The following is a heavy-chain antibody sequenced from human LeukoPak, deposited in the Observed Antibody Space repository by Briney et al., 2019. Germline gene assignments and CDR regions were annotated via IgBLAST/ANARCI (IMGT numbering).Heavy chain of an antibody. CDR1: GFTFHQYA. CDR2: TSGSSTTS. CDR3: APGWSGISYYLQI. Sequence: ARGSLRLSCGGSGFTFHQYAMNWGRRTPGRGLEWGASTSGSSTTSYYAECAKAGLTISRNHSQNTPYLQMNSRSAADTAVYSCAPGWSGISYYLQIWGEGILVTVS. D-gene: IGHD1-26*01. V-gene: IGHV3-23*01. J-gene: IGHJ4*02.